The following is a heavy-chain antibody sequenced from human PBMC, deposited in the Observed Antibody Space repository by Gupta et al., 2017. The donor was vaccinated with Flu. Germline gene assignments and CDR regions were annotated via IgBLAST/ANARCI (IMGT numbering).Heavy chain of an antibody. CDR2: IHYSGST. CDR1: GGFSISGAYY. D-gene: IGHD2-21*02. J-gene: IGHJ5*02. V-gene: IGHV4-31*03. Sequence: QQEAGLGLVKPSQTLFLTCTVSGGFSISGAYYWRWIRQHPGKGLEGIGYIHYSGSTFYKPSLKSRVTISLDTSKHHFSLKLSSVTAADTAVYYCARDVVVVTASWFDPWGQGTLVTVSS. CDR3: ARDVVVVTASWFDP.